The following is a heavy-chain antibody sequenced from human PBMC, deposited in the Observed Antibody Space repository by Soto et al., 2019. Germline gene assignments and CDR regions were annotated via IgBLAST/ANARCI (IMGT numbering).Heavy chain of an antibody. D-gene: IGHD3-16*01. V-gene: IGHV4-4*02. J-gene: IGHJ4*02. CDR2: IFHTGNT. CDR3: VTRGGYYDMGAYYD. Sequence: SESLSLTCSVSCFSITRRYWWTWFRQPPGKGLEWIGEIFHTGNTKYNPALKSRITVSVDKSKNHFSLTLTSVTAADTAVYYCVTRGGYYDMGAYYDWGQGARVTVSS. CDR1: CFSITRRYW.